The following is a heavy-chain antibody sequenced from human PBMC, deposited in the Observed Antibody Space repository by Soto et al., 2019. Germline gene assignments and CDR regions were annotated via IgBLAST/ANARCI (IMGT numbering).Heavy chain of an antibody. CDR1: GFTFSSYA. CDR2: ISYDGSNK. CDR3: AREPDYGDGDY. Sequence: VQLVESGGGVVQPGRSLRLSCAASGFTFSSYAMHWVRQAPGKGLEWVAVISYDGSNKYYADSVKGRFTISRDNSKNTLYLQMNSLRAEDTAVYYCAREPDYGDGDYWGQGTLVTVSS. J-gene: IGHJ4*02. V-gene: IGHV3-30-3*01. D-gene: IGHD4-17*01.